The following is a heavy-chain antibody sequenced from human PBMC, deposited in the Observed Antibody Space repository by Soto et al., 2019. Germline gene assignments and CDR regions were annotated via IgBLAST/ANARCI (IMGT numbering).Heavy chain of an antibody. V-gene: IGHV1-18*01. J-gene: IGHJ4*02. CDR3: ARDPPPPAY. D-gene: IGHD2-2*01. CDR2: ISAYNGNT. CDR1: GYTFASYA. Sequence: QVQLVQSGAEVKKPGASVKVSCKASGYTFASYAISWMRQAPGQGLEWMGWISAYNGNTNYAQKLQGRVTMTTDTSTSTASMELTSLTSDDTAVYYCARDPPPPAYWGQGTLVTVSS.